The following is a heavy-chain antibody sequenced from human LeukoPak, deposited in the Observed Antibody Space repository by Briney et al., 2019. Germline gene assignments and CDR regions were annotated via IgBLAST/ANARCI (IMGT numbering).Heavy chain of an antibody. J-gene: IGHJ4*02. CDR2: LNHRGDT. D-gene: IGHD5-24*01. CDR1: GGSFSGYY. CDR3: ARGRDPF. V-gene: IGHV4-34*01. Sequence: SETLSLTCAVYGGSFSGYYWSWIRQPPGKGLEWIGQLNHRGDTDYNPSLKSRVTISVDTSKSQSSLKLTSMTAADTAVYYCARGRDPFWGQGTLVTVSS.